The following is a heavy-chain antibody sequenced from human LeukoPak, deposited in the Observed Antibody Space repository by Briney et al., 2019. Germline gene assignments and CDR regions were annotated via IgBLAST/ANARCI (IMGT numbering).Heavy chain of an antibody. CDR1: GFTFSSYS. D-gene: IGHD1-26*01. V-gene: IGHV3-7*01. J-gene: IGHJ4*02. CDR3: ARDSTAPREY. CDR2: IKQDGSEK. Sequence: GGSLRLSCAASGFTFSSYSMNWVRQAPGKGLEWVANIKQDGSEKYYVDSVKGRFTISRDNAKNSLYLQMSSLRAEDTAVYYCARDSTAPREYWGQGTLVTVSS.